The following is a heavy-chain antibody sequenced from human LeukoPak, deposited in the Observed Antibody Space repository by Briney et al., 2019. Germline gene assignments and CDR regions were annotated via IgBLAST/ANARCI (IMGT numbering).Heavy chain of an antibody. CDR3: ARDSPPNDFWSGYSLDV. CDR2: ISSSGSTI. J-gene: IGHJ6*04. Sequence: GGSLRLSCAASGFTFSDYYMSWIRQAPGKGLEWVSYISSSGSTIYYADSVKGRFTISRDNAKNSLYLQMNSLRAEDTAVYYCARDSPPNDFWSGYSLDVWGEGTTVTVSS. V-gene: IGHV3-11*04. D-gene: IGHD3-3*01. CDR1: GFTFSDYY.